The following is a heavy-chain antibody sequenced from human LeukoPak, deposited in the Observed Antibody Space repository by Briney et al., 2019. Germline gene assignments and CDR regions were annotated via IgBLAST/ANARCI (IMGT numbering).Heavy chain of an antibody. CDR3: ASAGSRYNYDSSGYVDY. CDR2: ISSSSSYI. CDR1: GFTLRSYS. V-gene: IGHV3-21*01. J-gene: IGHJ4*02. D-gene: IGHD3-22*01. Sequence: GGSLRLSCAASGFTLRSYSMKWVRQAPGKGLEWVSSISSSSSYIYYADSVKGRFTISRDNAKNSLYLQMNSLRAEDTAVYYCASAGSRYNYDSSGYVDYWGQGTLVTVSS.